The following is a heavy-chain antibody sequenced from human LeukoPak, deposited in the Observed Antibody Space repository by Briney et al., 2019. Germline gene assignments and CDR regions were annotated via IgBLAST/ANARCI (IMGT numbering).Heavy chain of an antibody. V-gene: IGHV1-2*02. Sequence: ASVKVSCKASGYTFTGYYMHWVRQAPGQGLEWMGWINPNSGGTNYAQKFQGRVTMTRDTSNSTAYMELSRLRSDDTAVYYCARVSGIVGAPGGAFDIWGQGTMVTVSS. CDR1: GYTFTGYY. J-gene: IGHJ3*02. CDR2: INPNSGGT. D-gene: IGHD1-26*01. CDR3: ARVSGIVGAPGGAFDI.